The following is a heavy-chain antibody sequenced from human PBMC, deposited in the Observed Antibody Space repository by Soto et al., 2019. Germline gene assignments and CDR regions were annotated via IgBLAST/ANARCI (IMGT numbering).Heavy chain of an antibody. CDR2: INAGNGNT. J-gene: IGHJ6*02. Sequence: QVQLVQSGAEVKKPGASVKVSCKASGYTFTSYAMHWVRQAPGQRLEWMGWINAGNGNTKYSQKFQGRVTITRDTSASTAYMELSSLRSEDTAVYYCARVRMAVAGTHYCYYGMDVWGQGTTVTVSS. CDR1: GYTFTSYA. V-gene: IGHV1-3*01. D-gene: IGHD6-19*01. CDR3: ARVRMAVAGTHYCYYGMDV.